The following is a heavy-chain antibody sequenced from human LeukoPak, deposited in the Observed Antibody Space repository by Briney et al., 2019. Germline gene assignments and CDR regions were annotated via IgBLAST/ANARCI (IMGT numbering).Heavy chain of an antibody. J-gene: IGHJ4*02. CDR1: GFTFSTYS. D-gene: IGHD2-21*01. CDR2: ISDSSSYI. V-gene: IGHV3-21*01. Sequence: GGSLSLSCAASGFTFSTYSMNWVRQAPGKGLEWISSISDSSSYISYADSVKGRFTLSRDNATNSLYLQMSSLKAEDTAVYYCAREGTAYCGGDCYLDYWGQGTLVTVSS. CDR3: AREGTAYCGGDCYLDY.